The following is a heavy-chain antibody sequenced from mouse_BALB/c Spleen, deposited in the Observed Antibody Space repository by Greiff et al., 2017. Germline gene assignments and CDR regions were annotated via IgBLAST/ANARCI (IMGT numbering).Heavy chain of an antibody. V-gene: IGHV1-9*01. CDR2: ILPGSGST. CDR1: GYTFSSYW. J-gene: IGHJ4*01. CDR3: ARFLYGNYDYYAMDY. D-gene: IGHD2-1*01. Sequence: QVQLQQSGAELMKPGASVKISCKATGYTFSSYWIEWVKQRPGHGLEWIGEILPGSGSTNYNEKFKGKATFTADTSSNTAYMQLSSLTSEDSAVYYCARFLYGNYDYYAMDYWGQGTSVTVSS.